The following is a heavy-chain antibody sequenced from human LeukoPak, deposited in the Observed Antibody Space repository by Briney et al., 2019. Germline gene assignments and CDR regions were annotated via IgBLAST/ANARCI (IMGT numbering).Heavy chain of an antibody. CDR3: ARGEAWIAAAGGARYTYYYYGMDV. D-gene: IGHD6-13*01. CDR1: GGSFSGYY. CDR2: IYYSGST. Sequence: NSSETLSLTCAVYGGSFSGYYWSWIRQPPGKGLEWIGYIYYSGSTNYNPSLKSRVTISVDTSKNQFSLKLSSVTAADTAVYYCARGEAWIAAAGGARYTYYYYGMDVWGQGTTVTVSS. J-gene: IGHJ6*02. V-gene: IGHV4-59*01.